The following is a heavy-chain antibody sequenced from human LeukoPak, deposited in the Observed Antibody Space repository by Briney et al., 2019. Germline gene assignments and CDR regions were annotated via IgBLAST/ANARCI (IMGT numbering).Heavy chain of an antibody. CDR1: GGSFSGYY. V-gene: IGHV4-34*01. Sequence: PSETLPLTCAVYGGSFSGYYWSWIRQPPGKGLEWIGEINHSGSTNYNPSLKSRVTISVDTSKNQFSLKLSSVTAADTAVYYCARSEWPDTYYFDYWGQGTLVTVSS. CDR2: INHSGST. D-gene: IGHD3-3*01. J-gene: IGHJ4*02. CDR3: ARSEWPDTYYFDY.